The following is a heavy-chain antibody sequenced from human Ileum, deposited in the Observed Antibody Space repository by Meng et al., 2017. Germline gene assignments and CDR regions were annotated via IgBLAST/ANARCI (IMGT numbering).Heavy chain of an antibody. V-gene: IGHV3-74*01. CDR3: ARSAYTGSRPEY. D-gene: IGHD3-9*01. CDR2: INNDANST. J-gene: IGHJ4*02. Sequence: GEPVEGGGDCFETGSPLRLLCGASGFIFSNCWMQWLRQAPGKGLVRVSRINNDANSTDYADSVKGRFTISRDNAKNTLFLQMNSLTAEDTAVYYCARSAYTGSRPEYWGQGTLVTVSS. CDR1: GFIFSNCW.